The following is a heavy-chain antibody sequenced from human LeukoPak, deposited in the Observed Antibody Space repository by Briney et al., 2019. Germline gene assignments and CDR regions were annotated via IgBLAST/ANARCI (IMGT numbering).Heavy chain of an antibody. CDR3: AKPRNYDILTGSYFDY. CDR2: ISSSGSTI. CDR1: GFTFSDYY. V-gene: IGHV3-11*01. Sequence: PGGSLRLSCAASGFTFSDYYMSWIRQAPGKGLEWVSYISSSGSTIYYADSVKGRFAISRDNAKNSLYLQMNSLRAEDTAVYYCAKPRNYDILTGSYFDYWGQGTLVTVSS. D-gene: IGHD3-9*01. J-gene: IGHJ4*02.